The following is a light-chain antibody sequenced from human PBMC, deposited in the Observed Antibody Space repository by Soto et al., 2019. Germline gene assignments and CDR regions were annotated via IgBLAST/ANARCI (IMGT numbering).Light chain of an antibody. J-gene: IGKJ5*01. CDR3: QQYASFSVT. CDR2: DSS. CDR1: QSISSW. Sequence: SHMPHSPSPLSASVGARVTLTCLASQSISSWLAWYQQKPGRAPKLLIYDSSSLESGVPSRFSGSGSGTEFRLTISTMQPDDFATYYCQQYASFSVTFGQGTRLEIK. V-gene: IGKV1-5*01.